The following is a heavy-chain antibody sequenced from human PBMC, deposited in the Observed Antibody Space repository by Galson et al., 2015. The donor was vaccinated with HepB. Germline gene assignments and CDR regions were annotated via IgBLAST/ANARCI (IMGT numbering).Heavy chain of an antibody. V-gene: IGHV4-31*03. CDR3: ARWVVSVVPVAIRGRSGVWFDP. D-gene: IGHD2-2*02. CDR2: IYYSGST. J-gene: IGHJ5*02. CDR1: GGSISSGGYY. Sequence: TLSLTCTVSGGSISSGGYYWSWIRQHPGKGLDWIGYIYYSGSTYYNPSLKSRVTISVDTSKNQFSLKLSSVTAADTAVYYCARWVVSVVPVAIRGRSGVWFDPWGQGTLVTVSS.